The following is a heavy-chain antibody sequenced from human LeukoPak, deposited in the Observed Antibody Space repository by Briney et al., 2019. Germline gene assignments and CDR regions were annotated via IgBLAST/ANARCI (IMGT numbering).Heavy chain of an antibody. D-gene: IGHD1-20*01. CDR1: GFTFSSHA. CDR3: AGNWNGQGY. J-gene: IGHJ4*02. V-gene: IGHV3-23*01. CDR2: ISGSGGST. Sequence: GGSLRLSCAASGFTFSSHAMSWVRQAPGKGLEWVSAISGSGGSTYYADSVKGRFTISRDSSKNTLYLQMNSLRAEDTAVYYCAGNWNGQGYWGQGTLVTVSS.